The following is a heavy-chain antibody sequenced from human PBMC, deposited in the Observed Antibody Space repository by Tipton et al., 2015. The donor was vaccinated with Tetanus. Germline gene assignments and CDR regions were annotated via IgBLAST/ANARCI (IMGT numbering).Heavy chain of an antibody. D-gene: IGHD6-13*01. Sequence: TLSLTCAVYGGSFSGYYWNWIRQPPGKGLEWVGEINHSGSTNYNPSLKSRVTISVDTSKNQFSLKLSSVTAADTAVYYCARGILGQLAYYGMDVWGQGTTVTVSS. CDR1: GGSFSGYY. J-gene: IGHJ6*02. V-gene: IGHV4-34*01. CDR2: INHSGST. CDR3: ARGILGQLAYYGMDV.